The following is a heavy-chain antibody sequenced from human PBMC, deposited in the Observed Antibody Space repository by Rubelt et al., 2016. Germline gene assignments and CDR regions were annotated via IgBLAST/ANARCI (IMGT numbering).Heavy chain of an antibody. CDR3: ARVGSSSTLYYYYAMDV. V-gene: IGHV4-38-2*02. CDR1: GYPISSGFY. CDR2: IYYSGST. D-gene: IGHD6-13*01. Sequence: QVHLQESGPGLVKPSETLSLNCSVSGYPISSGFYWGWIRQSPGKGLEWIGYIYYSGSTTSNPPLQSRSTISLDTTKNQFSLNLSSWTAADTAVYYCARVGSSSTLYYYYAMDVWGQGTTVTVSS. J-gene: IGHJ6*02.